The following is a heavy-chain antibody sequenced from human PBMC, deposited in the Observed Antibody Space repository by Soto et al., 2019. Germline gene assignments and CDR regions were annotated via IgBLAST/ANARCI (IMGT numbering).Heavy chain of an antibody. CDR3: ARAIAAAGSRYYYYYMDV. D-gene: IGHD6-13*01. CDR2: IYSGGST. J-gene: IGHJ6*03. V-gene: IGHV3-53*04. CDR1: GFTVSSNY. Sequence: PGGSLRLSCAASGFTVSSNYMSWVRQAPGKGLEWVSVIYSGGSTYYADSVKGRFTISRHNSKNTLYLQMNSLRAEDTAVYYCARAIAAAGSRYYYYYMDVWGKGTTVTAP.